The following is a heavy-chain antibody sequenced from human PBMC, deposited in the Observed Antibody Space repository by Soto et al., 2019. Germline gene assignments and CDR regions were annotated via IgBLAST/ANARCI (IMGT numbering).Heavy chain of an antibody. V-gene: IGHV3-30*18. Sequence: WGSLILSCAASGFTFSSYGMHWVRQAPGKGLEWVAVISYDGSNKYYADSVKGGFTISRDNSKNTLYLQMNSLRAEDTAVYYCAKDRYYDFWSGYYPSGYYYYGMDVWGQGTTVTVSS. J-gene: IGHJ6*02. CDR2: ISYDGSNK. CDR1: GFTFSSYG. CDR3: AKDRYYDFWSGYYPSGYYYYGMDV. D-gene: IGHD3-3*01.